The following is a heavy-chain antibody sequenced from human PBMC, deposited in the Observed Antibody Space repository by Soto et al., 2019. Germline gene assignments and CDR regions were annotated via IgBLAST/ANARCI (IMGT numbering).Heavy chain of an antibody. CDR1: GYTFTGYY. V-gene: IGHV1-2*04. Sequence: ASVKVSCNASGYTFTGYYMHWVRQAPGQGLEWMGWINPNSGGTNYAQKFQGWVTMTRDTSISTAYMELSRLRSDDTAVYYCARGGVVVTAGLGMDFWGQGTTVTVSS. CDR2: INPNSGGT. D-gene: IGHD2-21*02. J-gene: IGHJ6*02. CDR3: ARGGVVVTAGLGMDF.